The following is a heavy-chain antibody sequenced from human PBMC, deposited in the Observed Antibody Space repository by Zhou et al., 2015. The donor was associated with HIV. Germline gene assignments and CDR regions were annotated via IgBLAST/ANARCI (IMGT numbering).Heavy chain of an antibody. Sequence: QVQLVESGGGVVQPGRSLRLSCAASGFTFSSYAMHWVRQAPGKGLEWVAVISYDGSNKNHADSVKGRFTISRDNSKNTLYLQMNSLRAEDTAVYYCAREDGGNLDAFDIWGQGTMVTVSS. CDR3: AREDGGNLDAFDI. V-gene: IGHV3-30-3*01. D-gene: IGHD4-23*01. CDR2: ISYDGSNK. J-gene: IGHJ3*02. CDR1: GFTFSSYA.